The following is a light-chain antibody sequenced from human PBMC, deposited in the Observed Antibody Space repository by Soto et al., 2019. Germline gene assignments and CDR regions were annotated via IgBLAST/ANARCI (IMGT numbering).Light chain of an antibody. Sequence: VIWMTQSPSLLSASTGDRVTISCRMSQGISSYLAWYQQKPGKAPELLIYAASTLESGVPSRSSGSGSETEFTLTISRLQPDDFANYFCHSRAFGQGTRLEIK. J-gene: IGKJ5*01. CDR3: HSRA. V-gene: IGKV1D-8*03. CDR1: QGISSY. CDR2: AAS.